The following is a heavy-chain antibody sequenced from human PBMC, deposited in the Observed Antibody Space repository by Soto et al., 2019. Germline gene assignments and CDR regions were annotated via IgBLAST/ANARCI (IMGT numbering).Heavy chain of an antibody. Sequence: SETLSLTCVVSGFSISSGYYWGWIRQPPGKGLEWIVSIYHSGTTYYNPSLKSRVTISVDTSKNQFSLNLNSVTAADTAIYYCARESSRDQNWFDPWRQGTLVTVSS. D-gene: IGHD6-13*01. V-gene: IGHV4-38-2*02. CDR3: ARESSRDQNWFDP. J-gene: IGHJ5*02. CDR2: IYHSGTT. CDR1: GFSISSGYY.